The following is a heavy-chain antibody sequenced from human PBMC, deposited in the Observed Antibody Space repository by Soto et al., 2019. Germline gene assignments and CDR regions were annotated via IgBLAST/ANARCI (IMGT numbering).Heavy chain of an antibody. V-gene: IGHV1-8*01. D-gene: IGHD3-10*01. CDR2: MNPNSGNT. CDR1: GYTFTSYD. CDR3: ARGLRVRGIRWFDP. J-gene: IGHJ5*02. Sequence: ASVKVSCKASGYTFTSYDINWVRQATGQGLEWMGWMNPNSGNTGYAQKFQGRVTMTRNTSISTAYMELSSLRSEDTAAYYCARGLRVRGIRWFDPWGQGTLVTVSS.